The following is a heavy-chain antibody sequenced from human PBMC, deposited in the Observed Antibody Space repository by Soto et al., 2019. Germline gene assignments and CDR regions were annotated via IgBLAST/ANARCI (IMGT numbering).Heavy chain of an antibody. CDR1: GFPFSSYA. CDR2: ISKSGDTT. D-gene: IGHD3-3*01. V-gene: IGHV3-23*01. Sequence: PGGSLRLSCAASGFPFSSYAMNWVRQAPGKGLEWVSTISKSGDTTYKADSVKGRFTVSRDNSKNTLYLQMNSLRAEDTAVYYCAKVEYYDFWSGYYCYYGLYAWGQGTTVTVS. CDR3: AKVEYYDFWSGYYCYYGLYA. J-gene: IGHJ6*02.